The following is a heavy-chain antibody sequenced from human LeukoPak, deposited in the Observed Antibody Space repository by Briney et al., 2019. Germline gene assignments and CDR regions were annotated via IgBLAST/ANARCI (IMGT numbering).Heavy chain of an antibody. CDR2: IYTSGST. V-gene: IGHV4-61*02. J-gene: IGHJ4*02. CDR1: GGSIGSGSYY. CDR3: ARDRSVADTSLGY. D-gene: IGHD6-19*01. Sequence: SQTLSLTCTVSGGSIGSGSYYWSWIRQPAGKGLEWIGRIYTSGSTNYNPSLKSRVTISADTSKNQFSLKLSSVTAADTAVYYCARDRSVADTSLGYWGQGTLVTVSS.